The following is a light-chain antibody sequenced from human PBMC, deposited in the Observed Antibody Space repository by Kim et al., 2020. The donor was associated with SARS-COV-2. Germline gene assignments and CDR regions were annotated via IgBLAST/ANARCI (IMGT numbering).Light chain of an antibody. CDR1: QSISSH. CDR3: QQSYITPFT. Sequence: DIQMTQSPSSLSASVGDRVTITCRTTQSISSHLNWYQQKPGRAPKLLISAASTLQGGVPSRFSGSGSETDFTLTTSSLQPEDFATYFCQQSYITPFTFGPGTKGGYQT. V-gene: IGKV1-39*01. CDR2: AAS. J-gene: IGKJ3*01.